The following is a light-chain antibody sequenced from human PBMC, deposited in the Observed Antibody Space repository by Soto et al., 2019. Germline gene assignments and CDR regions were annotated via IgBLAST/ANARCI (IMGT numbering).Light chain of an antibody. V-gene: IGLV2-11*01. CDR3: CSYAGSYTLV. Sequence: QSVMTQPRSVSGSPGQSVTISCTGTSSDVGGYNYVSWYQQHPGKAPKLMIYDVSKRPSGVPVRFSGSKSGNTASLTISGLQAEDEADYYCCSYAGSYTLVFGGGTKLTVL. CDR1: SSDVGGYNY. J-gene: IGLJ2*01. CDR2: DVS.